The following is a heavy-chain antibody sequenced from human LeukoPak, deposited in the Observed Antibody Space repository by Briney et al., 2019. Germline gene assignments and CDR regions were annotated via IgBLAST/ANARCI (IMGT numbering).Heavy chain of an antibody. Sequence: SETLSLTCAVYGGSFSGYYWSWIRQPPGKGLEWIGEINHSGSTNYNPSLKSRVTISVDTSKNQFSLKLSSVTAADTAVYYCASHWRFGELLEYYFDYWGQGTLVTVSS. D-gene: IGHD3-10*01. CDR1: GGSFSGYY. CDR2: INHSGST. J-gene: IGHJ4*02. V-gene: IGHV4-34*01. CDR3: ASHWRFGELLEYYFDY.